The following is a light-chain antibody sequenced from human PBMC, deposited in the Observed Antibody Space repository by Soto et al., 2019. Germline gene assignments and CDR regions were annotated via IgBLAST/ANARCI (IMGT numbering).Light chain of an antibody. CDR1: ESIRSNS. CDR2: GAS. CDR3: QQYENSPIT. Sequence: ETVLTQSPGTLSLSPGETATLSCRASESIRSNSLAWYQQKPGQPPRLLIYGASNRATDIPDRFSGSRSGTDFTLTITRLESEDFAVYDCQQYENSPITFGQGTRLDIK. J-gene: IGKJ5*01. V-gene: IGKV3-20*01.